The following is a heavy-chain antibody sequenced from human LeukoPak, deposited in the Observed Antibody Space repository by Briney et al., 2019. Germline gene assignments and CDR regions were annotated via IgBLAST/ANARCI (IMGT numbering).Heavy chain of an antibody. D-gene: IGHD3-16*01. J-gene: IGHJ6*02. Sequence: ASVKASCKASGYTFTSYDINWVRQATGQGLEWMGWMNPNSGNTGYAQKFQGRVTMTRNTSISTAYMELSSLRSEDTAVYYCARGGGRGRWASGVLAIPYYYYGMDVWGQGTTVTVSS. CDR3: ARGGGRGRWASGVLAIPYYYYGMDV. CDR1: GYTFTSYD. CDR2: MNPNSGNT. V-gene: IGHV1-8*01.